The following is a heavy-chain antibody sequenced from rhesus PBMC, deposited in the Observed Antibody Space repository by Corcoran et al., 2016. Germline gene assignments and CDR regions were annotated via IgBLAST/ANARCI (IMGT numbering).Heavy chain of an antibody. J-gene: IGHJ4*01. CDR2: IDGNRAST. CDR1: GGSISGGYY. Sequence: QVQLQESGPGLVKPSETLSLTCAVSGGSISGGYYWGWIRQHPGKGREWIGTIDGNRASTYNNPSLKSRVNISKDTSKNQFSLKLSSVTAADTAVYYCARNTPRSDYFDYWGQGVLVTVSS. CDR3: ARNTPRSDYFDY. D-gene: IGHD1-38*01. V-gene: IGHV4S7*01.